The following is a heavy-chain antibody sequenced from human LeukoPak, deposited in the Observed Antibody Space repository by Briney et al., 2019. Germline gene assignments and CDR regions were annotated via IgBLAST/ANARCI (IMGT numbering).Heavy chain of an antibody. CDR3: AKGGSRGWYGSWFDP. CDR2: ISGSGGNT. V-gene: IGHV3-23*01. Sequence: GGSLRLSCAASGFTFSSYAMSWVRQAPGKGLEWVSGISGSGGNTYYGDSVKGRFTISRDNSKNTLYLQMNSLRAEDTAVYYCAKGGSRGWYGSWFDPWGQGTLVTVSS. CDR1: GFTFSSYA. J-gene: IGHJ5*02. D-gene: IGHD6-19*01.